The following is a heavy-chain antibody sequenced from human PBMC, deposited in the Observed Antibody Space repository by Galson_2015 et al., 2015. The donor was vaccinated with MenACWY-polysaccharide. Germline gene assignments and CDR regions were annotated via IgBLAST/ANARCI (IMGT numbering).Heavy chain of an antibody. CDR3: ASSSSNYDYYSDR. CDR2: ISGNYGDT. Sequence: SVKVSCKASVYTFTNHFITWVRQAPGQGLEWMGWISGNYGDTDYAQKFQGRVTMTTDTSTSTVYMDLRSLKSDDTAIYYCASSSSNYDYYSDRCGRGTLFTVPS. J-gene: IGHJ2*01. D-gene: IGHD4-11*01. CDR1: VYTFTNHF. V-gene: IGHV1-18*01.